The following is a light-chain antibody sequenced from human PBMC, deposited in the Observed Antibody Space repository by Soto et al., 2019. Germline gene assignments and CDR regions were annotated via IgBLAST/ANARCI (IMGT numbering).Light chain of an antibody. Sequence: QSALTQPASVSGSPGQSITISCTGTSSDIGGYNYVSWYQQHPGKAPKLMIYDVSNRPSGVSNRFSGSKSGNTASLTISGLQAEDEADYYCSSFTSSNTYVVLGGGTKL. J-gene: IGLJ2*01. V-gene: IGLV2-14*01. CDR1: SSDIGGYNY. CDR2: DVS. CDR3: SSFTSSNTYVV.